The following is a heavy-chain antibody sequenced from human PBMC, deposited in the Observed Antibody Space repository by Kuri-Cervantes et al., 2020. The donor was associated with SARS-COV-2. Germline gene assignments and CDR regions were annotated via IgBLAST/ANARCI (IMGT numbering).Heavy chain of an antibody. CDR3: ANPTGHYYYGMDV. CDR1: GFTFSSYA. CDR2: ISGSGGST. Sequence: GESLKISYAASGFTFSSYAMSWVRQAPGKGLEWVSAISGSGGSTYYADSVKGRFTISRDNSKNTLYLQMNSLRAEDSAVYYCANPTGHYYYGMDVWGQGTTVTVSS. J-gene: IGHJ6*02. V-gene: IGHV3-23*01.